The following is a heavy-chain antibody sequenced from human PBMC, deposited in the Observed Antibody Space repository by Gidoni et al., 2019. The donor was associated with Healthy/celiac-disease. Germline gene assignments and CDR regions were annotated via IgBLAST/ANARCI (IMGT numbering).Heavy chain of an antibody. CDR2: ISYDGSNK. CDR1: GFTFSSYA. V-gene: IGHV3-30-3*01. Sequence: QVQLVESGGGVVQPGRSLRLSCAASGFTFSSYAMHWVRQAPGKGLEWVAVISYDGSNKYYADSVKGRFTISRDNSKNTLYLQMNSLRAEDTAVYYCARSLIGYDRGMGVDPWGQGTLVTVSS. J-gene: IGHJ5*02. CDR3: ARSLIGYDRGMGVDP. D-gene: IGHD5-12*01.